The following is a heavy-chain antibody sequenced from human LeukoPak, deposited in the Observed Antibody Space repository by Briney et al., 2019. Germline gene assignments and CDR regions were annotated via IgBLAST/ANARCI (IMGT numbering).Heavy chain of an antibody. V-gene: IGHV4-30-4*01. CDR2: IYDSETT. D-gene: IGHD3-10*01. CDR1: GASISSGDYY. CDR3: AREARGVMMG. J-gene: IGHJ4*02. Sequence: SETLSLTCTVSGASISSGDYYWSWIRQTPGKGLEWIGNIYDSETTYYNPSLESRVAIAVDPSMNPFSLKVNSLTVADTAVYYCAREARGVMMGWGQGILVIVSS.